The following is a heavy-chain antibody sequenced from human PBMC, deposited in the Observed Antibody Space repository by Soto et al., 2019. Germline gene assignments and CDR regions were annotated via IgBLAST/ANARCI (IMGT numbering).Heavy chain of an antibody. CDR3: ASMTTVTTGNLYDAFDI. Sequence: GASVKVSCKASGGTFSSYTISWVRQAPGQGLEWMGRIIPILGIANYAQKFQSRVTITADKSTSTAYMELSSLRSEDTAVYYCASMTTVTTGNLYDAFDIWGQGTMVTVSS. V-gene: IGHV1-69*02. J-gene: IGHJ3*02. CDR1: GGTFSSYT. D-gene: IGHD4-17*01. CDR2: IIPILGIA.